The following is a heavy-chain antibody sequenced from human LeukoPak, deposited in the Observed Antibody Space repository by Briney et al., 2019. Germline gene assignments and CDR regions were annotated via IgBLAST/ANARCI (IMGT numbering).Heavy chain of an antibody. J-gene: IGHJ4*02. V-gene: IGHV4-59*12. CDR3: ARADDRIQLDY. CDR1: GGSISSYY. Sequence: SETLSLTCTVSGGSISSYYWSWIRQPPGKGLEWIGYIYYSGSTNYNPSLKSRVTISVDRSKNQFSLKLSSVTAADTAVYYCARADDRIQLDYWGQGTLVTVSS. CDR2: IYYSGST. D-gene: IGHD5-18*01.